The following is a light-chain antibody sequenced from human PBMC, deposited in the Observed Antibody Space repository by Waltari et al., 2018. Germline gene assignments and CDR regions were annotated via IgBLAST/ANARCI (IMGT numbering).Light chain of an antibody. J-gene: IGKJ4*01. CDR1: QSILSTSNYKNY. CDR3: QQCFGAPIT. Sequence: IVMTQYPESTVVSLGERATINCKSSQSILSTSNYKNYLLWYQQRPGQPPRLLISWASTPESGVPDRCSGGASGTDSTPTISSLQAEDVAVYYHQQCFGAPITFGGGTKVELK. CDR2: WAS. V-gene: IGKV4-1*01.